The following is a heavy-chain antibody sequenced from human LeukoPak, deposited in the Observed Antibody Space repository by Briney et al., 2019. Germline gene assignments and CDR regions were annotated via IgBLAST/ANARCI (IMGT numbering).Heavy chain of an antibody. Sequence: PSETLSLTCTVSGGSISSSSYYWGWIRQPPGKGLEWIGYIYYSGSTNYNPSLKSRVTISVDTSKNQFSLKLSSVTAADTAVYYCARVHHIVVVTAIPPDLYGGYMDVWGKGTTVTVSS. CDR3: ARVHHIVVVTAIPPDLYGGYMDV. CDR1: GGSISSSSYY. V-gene: IGHV4-61*05. D-gene: IGHD2-21*02. J-gene: IGHJ6*03. CDR2: IYYSGST.